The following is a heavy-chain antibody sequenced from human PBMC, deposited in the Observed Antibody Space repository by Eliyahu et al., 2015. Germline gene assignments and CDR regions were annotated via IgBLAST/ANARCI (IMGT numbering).Heavy chain of an antibody. D-gene: IGHD5-24*01. V-gene: IGHV3-30*02. CDR1: GFTFSSYG. CDR3: AKDFGDGYKN. CDR2: IRYDGSNK. J-gene: IGHJ4*02. Sequence: QVQLVESGGGVVQPGGSLRLSCAASGFTFSSYGMHWVRQAPGKGLEWVAFIRYDGSNKYYADSVKGRFTISRDNSKNTLYLQMNSLRAEDTAVYYCAKDFGDGYKNWGQGTLVTVSS.